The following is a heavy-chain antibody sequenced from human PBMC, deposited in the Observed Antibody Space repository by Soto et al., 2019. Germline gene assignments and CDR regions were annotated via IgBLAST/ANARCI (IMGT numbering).Heavy chain of an antibody. D-gene: IGHD5-18*01. CDR2: ISGSGGST. J-gene: IGHJ4*02. CDR3: ARDGPHNGGYSYGPVLFDY. V-gene: IGHV3-23*01. Sequence: PGGSLRLSCAASGFTFSSYAMSWVRQAPGKGLEWVSAISGSGGSTYYADSVKGRFTISRDNSKNTLYLQMNSLRAEDTAVYYCARDGPHNGGYSYGPVLFDYWGQGTLVTVSS. CDR1: GFTFSSYA.